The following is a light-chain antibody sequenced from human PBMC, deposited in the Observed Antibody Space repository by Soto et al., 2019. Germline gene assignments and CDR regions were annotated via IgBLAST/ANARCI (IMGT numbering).Light chain of an antibody. V-gene: IGKV1-12*01. J-gene: IGKJ4*01. CDR3: QQANSFPLT. Sequence: VPMTLSPSSVSASVGYRVTITRRASQGISSWLAWYQQKKGKAPKLLIYAASSLQSGVPSRFSGSGYGTDFNLTISSLQPEDFATYYCQQANSFPLTFGGGTKVDIK. CDR2: AAS. CDR1: QGISSW.